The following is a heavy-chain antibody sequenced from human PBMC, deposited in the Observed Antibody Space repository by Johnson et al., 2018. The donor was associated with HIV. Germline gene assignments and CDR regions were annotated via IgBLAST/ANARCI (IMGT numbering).Heavy chain of an antibody. Sequence: VQLVESGGGLIQPGGSLRLSCAASGFTVSSNYMSWVRQAPGKGLQWVSSIRGSGTRTYYADSVKGRFTISRDNSKNTLYLQMNSLRAEDTAVYYCAREDSAFDIWGQGTMVTVSS. CDR2: IRGSGTRT. J-gene: IGHJ3*02. V-gene: IGHV3-53*01. CDR3: AREDSAFDI. CDR1: GFTVSSNY.